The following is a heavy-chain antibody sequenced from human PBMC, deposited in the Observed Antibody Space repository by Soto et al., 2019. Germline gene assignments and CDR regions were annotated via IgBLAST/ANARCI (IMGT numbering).Heavy chain of an antibody. D-gene: IGHD2-15*01. CDR2: IGIAGDT. CDR3: ARAVAIDPIDY. J-gene: IGHJ4*02. CDR1: GFTFSNYD. Sequence: EVQLVESGGGLVQPGGSLRLSCAASGFTFSNYDMNWVRQVTGKSLEWVSAIGIAGDTYYADSVKGRFTVSRENARNSLYLKINNLGVGDTAVYFCARAVAIDPIDYWGQGTLVTVSS. V-gene: IGHV3-13*04.